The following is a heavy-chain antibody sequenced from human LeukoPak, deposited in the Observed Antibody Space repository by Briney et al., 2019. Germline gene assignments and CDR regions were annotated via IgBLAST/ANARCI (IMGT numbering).Heavy chain of an antibody. D-gene: IGHD3-22*01. CDR3: AIVAPSYYYESSGYYYFDY. J-gene: IGHJ4*02. CDR1: GGSISTSGYY. CDR2: IFYSGST. V-gene: IGHV4-39*01. Sequence: SETLSLTCTVSGGSISTSGYYWGWIRQPPGKGLEWIGNIFYSGSTYYNPSLKSRVTISVDTSKNQFSLKLSSVTATDTAVYYCAIVAPSYYYESSGYYYFDYWGQGTLVTVSS.